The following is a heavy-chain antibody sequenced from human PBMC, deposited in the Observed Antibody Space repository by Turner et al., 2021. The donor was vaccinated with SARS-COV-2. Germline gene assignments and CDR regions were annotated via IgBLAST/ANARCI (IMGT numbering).Heavy chain of an antibody. CDR2: IKSETEGGTT. D-gene: IGHD2-21*02. CDR1: GFTFSNAW. Sequence: EVQLVESGGGLVKPGGSLRLSCAASGFTFSNAWMSWVRQAPGKGLEWVGLIKSETEGGTTDYAASVKGRFTISRDDSKNTLYLQMNSLKTEDTAVYYCTTDSGDSFSYYYGMDVWGQGTTVTVSS. J-gene: IGHJ6*02. V-gene: IGHV3-15*01. CDR3: TTDSGDSFSYYYGMDV.